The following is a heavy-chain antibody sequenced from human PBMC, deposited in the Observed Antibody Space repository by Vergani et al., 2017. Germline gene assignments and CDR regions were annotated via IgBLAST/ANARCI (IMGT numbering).Heavy chain of an antibody. J-gene: IGHJ4*02. D-gene: IGHD3-9*01. Sequence: QVQVVQAGAEVKKSGASVKVSCKTSGYNYSKYYMHWLRQAPGQGLEGMGIIKPSGGHTNYEQKFQGRVTMTRDQSTSTVYMELSSLRSEDTAIYYCARGDYGILTGFRYWGQGTLVTVSA. CDR3: ARGDYGILTGFRY. CDR2: IKPSGGHT. CDR1: GYNYSKYY. V-gene: IGHV1-46*03.